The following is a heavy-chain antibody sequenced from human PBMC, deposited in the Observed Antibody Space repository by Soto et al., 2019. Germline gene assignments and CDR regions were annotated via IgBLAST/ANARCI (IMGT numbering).Heavy chain of an antibody. Sequence: GGSLRLSCAASGFTFSSYSMNWVRQAPGKGLEWVSYISSSSSTIYYADSVKGRFTISRDNAKNSLYLQMNSLRDEDTAVYYCASGPAMVRGVAEDPDYWGQGTLVTVSS. J-gene: IGHJ4*02. CDR1: GFTFSSYS. D-gene: IGHD3-10*01. CDR3: ASGPAMVRGVAEDPDY. V-gene: IGHV3-48*02. CDR2: ISSSSSTI.